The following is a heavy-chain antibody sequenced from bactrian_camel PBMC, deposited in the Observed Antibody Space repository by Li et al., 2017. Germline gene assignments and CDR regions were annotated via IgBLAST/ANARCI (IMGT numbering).Heavy chain of an antibody. CDR1: GDC. J-gene: IGHJ4*01. CDR3: VRGGAWALNS. Sequence: VQPVESGGGSVRAGRSLTLSCVFGGDCMGWFRQAPGKEREGVAIISRRGGSTYYSDSVKGRFSISQDFSKNTVYLQMNSLKSEDSALYYCVRGGAWALNSWGQGTQVTVS. CDR2: ISRRGGST. D-gene: IGHD7*01. V-gene: IGHV3S63*01.